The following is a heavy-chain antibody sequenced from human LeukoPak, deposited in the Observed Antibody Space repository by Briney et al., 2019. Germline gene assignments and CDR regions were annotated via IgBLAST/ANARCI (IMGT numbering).Heavy chain of an antibody. Sequence: ASVKVSCKASGYTFTGYYMHWVRQAPGQGLEWMGWINPNSGGTNYAQKFQGRVTISVDTSKSQFSLKLSSVTAADTAVYYCARDGYSGNDGLWGQGTLVTVSS. V-gene: IGHV1-2*02. D-gene: IGHD5-12*01. CDR3: ARDGYSGNDGL. CDR2: INPNSGGT. J-gene: IGHJ4*02. CDR1: GYTFTGYY.